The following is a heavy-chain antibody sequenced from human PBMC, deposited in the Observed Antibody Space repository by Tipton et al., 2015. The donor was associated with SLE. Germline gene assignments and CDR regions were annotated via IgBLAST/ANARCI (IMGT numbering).Heavy chain of an antibody. Sequence: GLVKPSETLSLTCGISGGSFSGNYLNWIRQSPGKGLEWIGEINHSGGTNYNPSLKSRVTILIDTSKNQVSLNVRSVTAADSAVYYCYARGIIVPGVEQYYYDLDVWGQGTTVIVSS. CDR2: INHSGGT. V-gene: IGHV4-34*03. D-gene: IGHD3-10*02. J-gene: IGHJ6*02. CDR3: YARGIIVPGVEQYYYDLDV. CDR1: GGSFSGNY.